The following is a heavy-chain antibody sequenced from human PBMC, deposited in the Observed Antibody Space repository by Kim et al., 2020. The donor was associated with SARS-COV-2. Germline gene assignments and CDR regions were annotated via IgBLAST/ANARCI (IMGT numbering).Heavy chain of an antibody. D-gene: IGHD6-13*01. Sequence: GESLKISCRDSGYSFTKYWINWVRQMPGKGLEWMGRTDPSDSYTNYSPSFQGHVTISADKSISTAYLQWSSLKASDTAMYYCASQGSYSRSGGDWFDPWGQGTLVTVSS. CDR2: TDPSDSYT. CDR3: ASQGSYSRSGGDWFDP. CDR1: GYSFTKYW. J-gene: IGHJ5*02. V-gene: IGHV5-10-1*01.